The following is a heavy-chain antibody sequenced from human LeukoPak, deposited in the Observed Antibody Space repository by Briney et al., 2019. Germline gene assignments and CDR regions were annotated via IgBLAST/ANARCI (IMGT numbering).Heavy chain of an antibody. CDR3: ARAGDSY. CDR2: ISYDGSNK. V-gene: IGHV3-30*04. CDR1: GFTFRSYT. J-gene: IGHJ4*02. Sequence: GGSLRLSCAASGFTFRSYTMHWVRQAPGKGLEWVAVISYDGSNKYYADSVKGRFTISRDNSKNTLFLQMNSLRPADTTVYYCARAGDSYWGQGTLVTVSS. D-gene: IGHD3-10*01.